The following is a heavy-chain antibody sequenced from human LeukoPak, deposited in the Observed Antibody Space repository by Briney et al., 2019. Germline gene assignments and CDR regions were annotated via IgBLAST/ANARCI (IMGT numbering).Heavy chain of an antibody. V-gene: IGHV3-33*01. D-gene: IGHD2-8*01. CDR2: IWYDGSNK. Sequence: GGSLRLSCAASGFTFSSYGMHWVRQAPGKGLEWVAVIWYDGSNKYYADSVKGRFTISRDNSKNTLYLQMSSLRAEDTAVYYCARDYCTIGVCYKDYWGQGTLVTVSS. J-gene: IGHJ4*02. CDR1: GFTFSSYG. CDR3: ARDYCTIGVCYKDY.